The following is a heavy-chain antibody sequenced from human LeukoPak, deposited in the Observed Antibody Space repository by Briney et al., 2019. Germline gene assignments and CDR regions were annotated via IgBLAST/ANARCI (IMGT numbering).Heavy chain of an antibody. Sequence: SETLSLTCTVSGGSISSSSSFWSWIRQPPGKGLEWIGYIYNSGSTNYNPSLKSRVTISVDTSKNQFSLKLNSVTAADTAVYYCVRGGGSSNWVVNWGQGTLVTVSS. J-gene: IGHJ4*02. CDR2: IYNSGST. D-gene: IGHD6-13*01. CDR1: GGSISSSSSF. CDR3: VRGGGSSNWVVN. V-gene: IGHV4-61*01.